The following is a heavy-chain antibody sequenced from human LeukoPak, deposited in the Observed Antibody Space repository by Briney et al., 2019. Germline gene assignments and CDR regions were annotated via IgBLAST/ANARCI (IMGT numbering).Heavy chain of an antibody. V-gene: IGHV4-4*09. CDR1: GGSISSYY. CDR2: IYTSGST. D-gene: IGHD5-18*01. J-gene: IGHJ6*03. Sequence: SETLSLTCTVSGGSISSYYWSWIRQPPGKGLEWIGYIYTSGSTNYNPSLKSRVTISVDTSKNQFSLKLSSVTAADTAVYYCARLYSTGYSYANLIYYYYYMYVWGKGTTVTVSS. CDR3: ARLYSTGYSYANLIYYYYYMYV.